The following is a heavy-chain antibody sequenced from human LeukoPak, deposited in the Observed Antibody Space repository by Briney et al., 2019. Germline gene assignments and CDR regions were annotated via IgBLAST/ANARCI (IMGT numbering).Heavy chain of an antibody. J-gene: IGHJ4*02. Sequence: GGSLRLSCAASGFILSNAWMSWVRQAPGEGLEWVGRIKSKADGGAADYAAPVKDRFTISRDDSKNTLYLQMNSLKTEDTALYYCVTDGTGTFDYWGQGTLVTVSS. CDR1: GFILSNAW. CDR3: VTDGTGTFDY. CDR2: IKSKADGGAA. V-gene: IGHV3-15*01. D-gene: IGHD1-1*01.